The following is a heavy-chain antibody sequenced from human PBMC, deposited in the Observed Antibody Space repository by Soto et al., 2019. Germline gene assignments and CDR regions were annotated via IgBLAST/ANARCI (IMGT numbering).Heavy chain of an antibody. CDR1: GGTFSSYT. V-gene: IGHV1-69*02. D-gene: IGHD3-10*01. CDR3: ARTKEGITMVRGVSHWFDP. Sequence: QVQLVQSGAEVKKPGSSVKVSCKASGGTFSSYTISWVRQAPGQGLEWMGRIIPILGIANYAQKFQGRVTITADKSTSTAYMELSSMRSEDTAVYYCARTKEGITMVRGVSHWFDPWGQGTLVTVSS. J-gene: IGHJ5*02. CDR2: IIPILGIA.